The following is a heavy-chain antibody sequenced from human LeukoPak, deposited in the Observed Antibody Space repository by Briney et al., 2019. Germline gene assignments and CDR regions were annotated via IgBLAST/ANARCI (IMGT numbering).Heavy chain of an antibody. J-gene: IGHJ4*02. CDR2: ISYDGSNK. V-gene: IGHV3-30*04. CDR3: ARDQVGWYMDY. D-gene: IGHD6-19*01. CDR1: GFTFSSSA. Sequence: GGSLRLSCAASGFTFSSSAMHWVRQAPGKGLEWVAVISYDGSNKYYADSVKGRFTISRDNSKNTVYLQMNSLRAEDTAVYHCARDQVGWYMDYWGQGTLVTVSS.